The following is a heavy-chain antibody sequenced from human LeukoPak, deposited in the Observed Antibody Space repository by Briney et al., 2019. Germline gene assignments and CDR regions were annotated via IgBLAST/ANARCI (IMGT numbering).Heavy chain of an antibody. D-gene: IGHD6-19*01. Sequence: WGSLRLSCAASGFTFSSYWMHWVRQAPGKGLVWVSRINSDGSSTSYADSVKGRFTISRDNAKNTLYLQMNSLRAEDTAVYYCARTAVAGQFDYWGQGTLVTVSS. CDR3: ARTAVAGQFDY. CDR1: GFTFSSYW. CDR2: INSDGSST. V-gene: IGHV3-74*01. J-gene: IGHJ4*02.